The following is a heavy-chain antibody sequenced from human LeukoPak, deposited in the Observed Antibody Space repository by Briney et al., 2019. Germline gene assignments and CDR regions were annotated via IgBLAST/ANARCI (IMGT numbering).Heavy chain of an antibody. V-gene: IGHV3-48*03. J-gene: IGHJ4*02. D-gene: IGHD2-2*03. CDR2: ISSRGGTI. Sequence: GGSPRLSCAASGFTFSSFEMNWVRQAPGKGLEWVSYISSRGGTIYYADSVKGRFTMSRDNAKNSLYLQMNSLRAEDTAVYYCARGIGHSPMDYWGQGTLVTVSS. CDR3: ARGIGHSPMDY. CDR1: GFTFSSFE.